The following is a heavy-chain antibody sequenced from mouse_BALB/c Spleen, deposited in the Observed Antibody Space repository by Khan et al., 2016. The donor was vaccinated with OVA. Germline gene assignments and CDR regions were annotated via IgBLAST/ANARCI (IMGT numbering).Heavy chain of an antibody. CDR1: GYIFTNYW. Sequence: QVQLQQSGAELVRPGASVKLSCKTSGYIFTNYWIHWVKQRSGQGLEWIARIYPGTGSTNSNEKFKGKATLTADKSSSTAYMQLSSLKSEDSAVYFCARGAITSYAMDSWGQGTSVTVSS. D-gene: IGHD1-1*01. J-gene: IGHJ4*01. V-gene: IGHV1-76*01. CDR2: IYPGTGST. CDR3: ARGAITSYAMDS.